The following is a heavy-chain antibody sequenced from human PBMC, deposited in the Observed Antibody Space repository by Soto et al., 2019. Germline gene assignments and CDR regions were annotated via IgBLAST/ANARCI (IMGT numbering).Heavy chain of an antibody. V-gene: IGHV5-10-1*01. CDR1: GYSFTSYW. Sequence: GESLKISCKGSGYSFTSYWISWVRQMPGKGLEWMGRIDPSDSYTNYSPSFQGHVTISADKSISTAYLQWSSLKASDTAMYYCARHVPSQYTAMVPFDRWGQGTLVTVSS. J-gene: IGHJ5*02. D-gene: IGHD5-18*01. CDR2: IDPSDSYT. CDR3: ARHVPSQYTAMVPFDR.